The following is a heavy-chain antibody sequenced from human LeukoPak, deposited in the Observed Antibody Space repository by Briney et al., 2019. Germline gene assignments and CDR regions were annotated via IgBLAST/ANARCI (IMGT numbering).Heavy chain of an antibody. CDR2: IRYDGSNT. D-gene: IGHD5-24*01. CDR1: GFIFSSYG. V-gene: IGHV3-30*02. J-gene: IGHJ4*02. CDR3: ARGSGDADY. Sequence: GGSLRLSCAASGFIFSSYGMHWVRQAPGKGLEWVAFIRYDGSNTYYADSVKGRFTISRDNSKNTLYLQMNSLRAEDTAVYYCARGSGDADYWGQGTLVTVSS.